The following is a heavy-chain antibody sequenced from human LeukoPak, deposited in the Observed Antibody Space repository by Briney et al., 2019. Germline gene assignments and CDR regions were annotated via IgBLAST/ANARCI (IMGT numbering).Heavy chain of an antibody. CDR1: GFTFSSYS. CDR2: ISSSSSYI. V-gene: IGHV3-21*04. Sequence: PGGSLRLSCAASGFTFSSYSMKWVRQAPGKGLEWVAYISSSSSYIHHVDSVKGRFTISGDNAKNSLYLQMNNLRPEDTAVYYCARESLRAAPTYWGQGTLVTVSS. CDR3: ARESLRAAPTY. J-gene: IGHJ4*02. D-gene: IGHD3-10*01.